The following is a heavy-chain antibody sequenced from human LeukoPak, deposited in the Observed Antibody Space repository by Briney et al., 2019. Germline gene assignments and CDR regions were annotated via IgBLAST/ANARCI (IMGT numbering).Heavy chain of an antibody. CDR3: ARDAGVGATFDY. V-gene: IGHV4-4*07. Sequence: SETLSLTSTVSGGSISSYYWSWIRQPAGKGLGWIGRIYTSGSTNYNPSLKSRVTMSVDTSKNQFSLKLSSVTAADTAVYYCARDAGVGATFDYWGQGTLVTVSS. J-gene: IGHJ4*02. CDR1: GGSISSYY. CDR2: IYTSGST. D-gene: IGHD1-26*01.